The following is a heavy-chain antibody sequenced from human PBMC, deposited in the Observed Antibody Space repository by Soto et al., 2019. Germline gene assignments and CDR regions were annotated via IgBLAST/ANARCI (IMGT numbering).Heavy chain of an antibody. CDR3: SRDPSNTDYDSSGYVYYYYYGMDV. J-gene: IGHJ6*02. CDR2: IYSGDST. D-gene: IGHD3-22*01. CDR1: GFTVSSNY. V-gene: IGHV3-66*01. Sequence: EVQLVESGGGLVQPGGSLRLSCAASGFTVSSNYMSWVRQAPGKGLEWVSVIYSGDSTYYGDSVKGRFTISSDNSKNTLXXQXNXXSVEDTAVYYCSRDPSNTDYDSSGYVYYYYYGMDVWGQGTTVSVSS.